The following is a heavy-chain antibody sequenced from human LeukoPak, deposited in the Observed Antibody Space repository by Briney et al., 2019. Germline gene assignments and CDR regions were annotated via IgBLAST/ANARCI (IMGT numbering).Heavy chain of an antibody. V-gene: IGHV3-23*01. CDR1: GFTLSSYA. D-gene: IGHD3-10*01. J-gene: IGHJ5*02. CDR3: AKDAKTDYYGSGRFNWFDP. CDR2: ISGTSGSA. Sequence: GGSLRLSCAASGFTLSSYAMSWVRQAPGKGLEWVSTISGTSGSAYYAGSVKGRFTISRDNSKNTLYLQMNSLRAEDTAVYYCAKDAKTDYYGSGRFNWFDPWGQGALVTVSS.